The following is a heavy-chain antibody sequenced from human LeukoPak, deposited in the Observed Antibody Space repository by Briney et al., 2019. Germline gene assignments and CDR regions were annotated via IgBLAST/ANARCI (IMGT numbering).Heavy chain of an antibody. CDR1: GGSISSYY. CDR3: ARAYSSSWYFNWFDP. V-gene: IGHV4-59*08. CDR2: IYYSGST. Sequence: ASETLSLTCTVSGGSISSYYWSWIRQPPGKGLERIGYIYYSGSTNYNPSLKSRVTISVDTSKNQFSLKLSSVTAADTAVYYCARAYSSSWYFNWFDPWGQGTLVTVSS. D-gene: IGHD6-13*01. J-gene: IGHJ5*02.